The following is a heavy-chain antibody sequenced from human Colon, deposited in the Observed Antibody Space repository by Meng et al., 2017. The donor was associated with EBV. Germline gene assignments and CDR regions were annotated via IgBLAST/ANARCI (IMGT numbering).Heavy chain of an antibody. D-gene: IGHD4-17*01. V-gene: IGHV4-4*02. CDR1: RISIASSKW. J-gene: IGHJ4*02. Sequence: MRLEESGTAMVKASGPILLTFACSRISIASSKWWSWVRQPPGKGLEWIVELYYGGSTNYNPSLKSRVTISLDESKNQFSLRLASMTAADTAVYYCASLYGDFAFWGQGTLVTVSS. CDR2: LYYGGST. CDR3: ASLYGDFAF.